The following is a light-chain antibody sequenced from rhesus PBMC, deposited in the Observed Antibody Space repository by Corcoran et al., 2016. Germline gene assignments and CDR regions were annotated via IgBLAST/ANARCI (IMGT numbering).Light chain of an antibody. CDR3: LQYSSSPWT. CDR1: QSISSW. V-gene: IGKV1-22*01. Sequence: DIQMTQSPSSLSASVGDTVTITCRASQSISSWLDWYQQKPGKDPKLLIYKASSLHSGVPSRFSGSGSVTDFTLTISSLQPEDFATYYCLQYSSSPWTFGQGTKVEIK. J-gene: IGKJ1*01. CDR2: KAS.